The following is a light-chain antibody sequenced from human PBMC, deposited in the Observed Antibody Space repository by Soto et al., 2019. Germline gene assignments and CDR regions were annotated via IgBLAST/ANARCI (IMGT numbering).Light chain of an antibody. J-gene: IGKJ5*01. CDR2: GAS. CDR3: QQHRRAPVS. V-gene: IGKV3-20*01. CDR1: QSVSSSY. Sequence: EIGLTQSPGTLSLSPGERATLSCRASQSVSSSYLAWYQQKPGQAPRLLIYGASSRATGIPDRLSGSRSGTDFTLTISVLAPEDIASYYCQQHRRAPVSFGQGTRLEIK.